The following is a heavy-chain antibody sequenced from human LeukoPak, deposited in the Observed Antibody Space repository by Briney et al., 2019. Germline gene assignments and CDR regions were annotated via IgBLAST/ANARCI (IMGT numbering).Heavy chain of an antibody. CDR3: TTDYCSGGSCYY. CDR2: IKSKTDGGTT. J-gene: IGHJ4*02. V-gene: IGHV3-15*01. CDR1: GFTFSNAW. D-gene: IGHD2-15*01. Sequence: PGGSLRLSCAASGFTFSNAWMSWVRQAPGKGLEWVGRIKSKTDGGTTDYAAPVKGRFTISRDDSKNTLYLQMNSLKTEDTAVYYCTTDYCSGGSCYYWGQGTLVTVSS.